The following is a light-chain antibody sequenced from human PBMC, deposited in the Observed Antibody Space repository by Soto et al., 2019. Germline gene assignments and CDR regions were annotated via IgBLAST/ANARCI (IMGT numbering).Light chain of an antibody. Sequence: QSVLTQPASVSGSPGQSITISCTGTSSDVGGYNYVSWYQQHPGKAPKLMISDVSNRPSGVSNRFSGSKSGNTASMTISGLQAEDEADYYCSSYTSNSTPYVFGTGTKLTVL. CDR1: SSDVGGYNY. J-gene: IGLJ1*01. CDR2: DVS. CDR3: SSYTSNSTPYV. V-gene: IGLV2-14*01.